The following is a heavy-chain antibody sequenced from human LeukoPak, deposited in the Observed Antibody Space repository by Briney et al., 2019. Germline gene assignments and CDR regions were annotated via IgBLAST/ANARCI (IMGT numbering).Heavy chain of an antibody. CDR3: ARDVAYSAFDY. J-gene: IGHJ4*02. D-gene: IGHD2-21*01. V-gene: IGHV3-7*01. CDR2: IRPDGSEG. CDR1: GFTFKDYG. Sequence: GGSLILSFPASGFTFKDYGRSGVPQAPGKGRGWVATIRPDGSEGYYADSVRGRFTISRDNSKNSFYLQMSSLRAEDTGVFYCARDVAYSAFDYWGQGTLVTVSS.